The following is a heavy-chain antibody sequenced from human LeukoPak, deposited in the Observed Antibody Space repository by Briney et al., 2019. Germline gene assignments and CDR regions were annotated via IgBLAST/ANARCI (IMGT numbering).Heavy chain of an antibody. D-gene: IGHD3-22*01. Sequence: GGSLILSCAASGFTFTSYAMSWVRQAPGKGLEGVSAIRGSGGSTYYADSVKGRFTISRDNSKNTLYPQMNSLRAEDTAVYYCARTYYYDSSGSDYWGQGTLVTVSS. CDR3: ARTYYYDSSGSDY. J-gene: IGHJ4*02. V-gene: IGHV3-23*01. CDR1: GFTFTSYA. CDR2: IRGSGGST.